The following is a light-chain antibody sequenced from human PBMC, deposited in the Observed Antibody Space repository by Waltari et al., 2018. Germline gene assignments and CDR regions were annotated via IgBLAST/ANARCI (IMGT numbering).Light chain of an antibody. Sequence: QSALTQPPSASGSPGQSVTISCTGTSSDIGGYNYVSWYQQHPGKAPKLMIYEVTKRPSVVPDRFSSSKSGNTPSLTVSELQAEDEADYYCSSYAGSNNYVVFGGGTKLTVL. CDR1: SSDIGGYNY. V-gene: IGLV2-8*01. CDR3: SSYAGSNNYVV. J-gene: IGLJ2*01. CDR2: EVT.